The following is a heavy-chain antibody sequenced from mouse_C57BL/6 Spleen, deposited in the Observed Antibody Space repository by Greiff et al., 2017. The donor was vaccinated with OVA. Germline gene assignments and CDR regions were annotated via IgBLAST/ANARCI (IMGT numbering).Heavy chain of an antibody. CDR1: GYTFTDYE. CDR3: TRGWVVAPFAY. CDR2: IDPETGGT. D-gene: IGHD1-1*01. V-gene: IGHV1-15*01. J-gene: IGHJ3*01. Sequence: QVQLQQSGAELVRPGASVTLSCKASGYTFTDYEMHWVKQTPVHGLEWIGAIDPETGGTAYNQKFKGKAILTADKSSSTAYMELRSLTSEDSSVYYCTRGWVVAPFAYWGQGTLVTVSA.